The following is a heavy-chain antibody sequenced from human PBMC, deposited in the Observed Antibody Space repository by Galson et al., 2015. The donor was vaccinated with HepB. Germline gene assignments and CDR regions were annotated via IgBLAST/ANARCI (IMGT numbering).Heavy chain of an antibody. D-gene: IGHD3-10*02. CDR2: IISDSTTI. J-gene: IGHJ6*02. V-gene: IGHV3-48*02. CDR3: AREGYNYVRGMDV. CDR1: GFTFTNYN. Sequence: SLRLSCATSGFTFTNYNMGWVRQAPEKGLEWVSYIISDSTTINYADSVKGRFTTSRDNAKKSLYLQMNSLRDEDTAVYYCAREGYNYVRGMDVWGQGTTVTVSS.